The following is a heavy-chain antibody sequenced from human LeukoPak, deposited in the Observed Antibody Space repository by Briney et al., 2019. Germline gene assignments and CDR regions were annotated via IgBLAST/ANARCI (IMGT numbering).Heavy chain of an antibody. CDR3: ARIEGFGSAWLYYDSSGHYSLDY. Sequence: GGSLRLSCAVSGISVSSYAVHWVRQAPGKGLGWVAVMPQDESNEHYAYSEKGRFTISRDMSKNTVFLLMNSLRGEDTAVYYCARIEGFGSAWLYYDSSGHYSLDYWGQGTLVTVSS. V-gene: IGHV3-30*04. D-gene: IGHD3-22*01. J-gene: IGHJ4*02. CDR1: GISVSSYA. CDR2: MPQDESNE.